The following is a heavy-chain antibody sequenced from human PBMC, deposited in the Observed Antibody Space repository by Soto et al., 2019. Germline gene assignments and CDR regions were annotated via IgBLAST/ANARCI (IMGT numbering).Heavy chain of an antibody. V-gene: IGHV1-2*02. CDR3: ARDKFGNNWSFYP. CDR2: INPNSGGT. CDR1: GYTFIDHY. D-gene: IGHD1-20*01. Sequence: ASVKVSCKASGYTFIDHYMHWVRQAPGQGPEWMGWINPNSGGTNAAPKFQGRVTMTRDTSITTAYMELSRLTSDDTAVYYCARDKFGNNWSFYPCGQGTPLPVSS. J-gene: IGHJ5*02.